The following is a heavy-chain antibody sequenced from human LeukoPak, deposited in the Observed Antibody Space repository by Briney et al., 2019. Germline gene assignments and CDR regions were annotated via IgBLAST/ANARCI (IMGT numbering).Heavy chain of an antibody. CDR1: GFTFSSYD. Sequence: GGSLRLSCAASGFTFSSYDMHWVRQATGKGLEWVSAVGTAGDTYYPGSVKGRFTISRENAKNSLYLQMNSLRAGDTAVYYCARGWFGELLFDYWGQGTLVTVSS. CDR2: VGTAGDT. D-gene: IGHD3-10*01. V-gene: IGHV3-13*01. J-gene: IGHJ4*02. CDR3: ARGWFGELLFDY.